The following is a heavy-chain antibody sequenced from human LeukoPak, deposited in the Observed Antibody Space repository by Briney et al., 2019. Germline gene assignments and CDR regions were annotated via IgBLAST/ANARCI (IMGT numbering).Heavy chain of an antibody. CDR3: ARYGSLDYSGSWYGPQTTGYWYFDL. D-gene: IGHD6-13*01. J-gene: IGHJ2*01. V-gene: IGHV1-69*13. CDR2: IIPIFGTA. CDR1: GGTFSSYA. Sequence: GASVKVSCKASGGTFSSYAISWVRQAPGQGLEWMGGIIPIFGTANYAQKFQGRVTITADESTSTAYMELSSLRSEDTAVYYCARYGSLDYSGSWYGPQTTGYWYFDLWGRGTLVTVSS.